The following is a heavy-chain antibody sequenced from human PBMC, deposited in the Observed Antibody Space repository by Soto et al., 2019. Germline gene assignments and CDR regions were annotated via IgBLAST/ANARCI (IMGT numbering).Heavy chain of an antibody. Sequence: SETLSLTYSVSGDSISSTGFYWSWIRQQPGKAPEWIGNIHYTGRTSYNPSLKSRLAISLDASKNQFSLSVTSVTSADTAVYYCARAHHSLGDSYGLDVWGQATTVT. D-gene: IGHD3-10*01. CDR2: IHYTGRT. CDR1: GDSISSTGFY. CDR3: ARAHHSLGDSYGLDV. J-gene: IGHJ6*02. V-gene: IGHV4-31*03.